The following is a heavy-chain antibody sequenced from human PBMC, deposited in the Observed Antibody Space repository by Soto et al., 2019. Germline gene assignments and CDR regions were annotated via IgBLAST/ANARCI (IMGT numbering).Heavy chain of an antibody. CDR2: ISAYNGET. J-gene: IGHJ5*02. CDR1: GYTFTSNS. V-gene: IGHV1-18*04. Sequence: QVQLVQSGAELKKPGASVKVSCAASGYTFTSNSITWVRQAPGHGLEWMGWISAYNGETSYAEKFQGRLTMTTDTSTSTAYMELRSLRSDDTAVYYCARVWGSYRAPSGGAGFDPWGQGTLVTVSS. CDR3: ARVWGSYRAPSGGAGFDP. D-gene: IGHD3-16*02.